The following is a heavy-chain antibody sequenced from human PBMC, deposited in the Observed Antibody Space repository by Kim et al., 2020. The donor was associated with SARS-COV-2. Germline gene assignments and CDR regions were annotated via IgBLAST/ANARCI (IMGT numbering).Heavy chain of an antibody. D-gene: IGHD3-9*01. CDR2: TYYRSKWYN. V-gene: IGHV6-1*01. Sequence: SQTLSLTCAISGDSVSSNSAAWNWIRQSPSRGLEWLGRTYYRSKWYNDYAVSVKSRITINPDTSKNQFSLQLNSVTPEDTAVYYCARELQGLKYDILTGYYLWFYQSEYYYYYGMDVWGQGTTVTGS. CDR3: ARELQGLKYDILTGYYLWFYQSEYYYYYGMDV. CDR1: GDSVSSNSAA. J-gene: IGHJ6*02.